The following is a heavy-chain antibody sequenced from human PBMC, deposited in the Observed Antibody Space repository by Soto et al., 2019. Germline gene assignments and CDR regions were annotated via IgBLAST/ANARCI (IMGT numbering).Heavy chain of an antibody. J-gene: IGHJ4*02. CDR2: ITSDTKTI. CDR3: SRSVEAHVDY. Sequence: EVQLVESGGDLVQRGGSLRLSCVASGFTFSDYSMNWVRQAPGKGLEWFSYITSDTKTIKYADSVKGRFTISRDNAKNAVYLQLNSLRDEEAAVYYCSRSVEAHVDYWGQGTVVTVSS. CDR1: GFTFSDYS. V-gene: IGHV3-48*02. D-gene: IGHD1-26*01.